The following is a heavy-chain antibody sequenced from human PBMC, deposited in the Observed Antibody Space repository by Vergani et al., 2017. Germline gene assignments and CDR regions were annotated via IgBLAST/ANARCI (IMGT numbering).Heavy chain of an antibody. J-gene: IGHJ5*02. D-gene: IGHD4-17*01. CDR1: GGSISSSSYY. CDR2: IYYSGST. V-gene: IGHV4-39*01. CDR3: ARHDSHVTYGEYVLNWFDP. Sequence: QLQLQESGPGLVKPSETLSLTCTVSGGSISSSSYYWGWIRQPPGKGLEWFGIIYYSGSTYYNPSLKSRVTISVDTAKNQFSLKLSSVTAADTAVYSCARHDSHVTYGEYVLNWFDPWGQGTLVTVAS.